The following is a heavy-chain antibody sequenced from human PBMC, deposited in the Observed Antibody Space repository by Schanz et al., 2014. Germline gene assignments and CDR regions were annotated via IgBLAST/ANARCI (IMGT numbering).Heavy chain of an antibody. Sequence: EVQLVESGEGLVQPGGSLRLSCAASGFTFSSYAMSWVRQAPGKGLEWVSGISGTGGGTAYYADSVKGRFTISRDNSMHTLYLQMNSLRDEDTAVYFCAKDQGPVLPPFDSWDQGTLVTVSS. J-gene: IGHJ4*02. CDR1: GFTFSSYA. CDR2: ISGTGGGTA. V-gene: IGHV3-23*04. D-gene: IGHD1-26*01. CDR3: AKDQGPVLPPFDS.